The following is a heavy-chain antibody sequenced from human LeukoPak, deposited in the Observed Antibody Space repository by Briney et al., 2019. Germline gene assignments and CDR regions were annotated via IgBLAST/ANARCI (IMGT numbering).Heavy chain of an antibody. D-gene: IGHD2-8*02. Sequence: GGSLRLSCVASGFTFGNHRMSWVRQAPGKGLEWVADIKQDGGETYYADFVRGRFTISRDNGKNSLYLQMNSLRVEDTAAYFCARDSTGWQADSFDIWGQGTKVTVSA. CDR1: GFTFGNHR. CDR3: ARDSTGWQADSFDI. J-gene: IGHJ3*02. V-gene: IGHV3-7*01. CDR2: IKQDGGET.